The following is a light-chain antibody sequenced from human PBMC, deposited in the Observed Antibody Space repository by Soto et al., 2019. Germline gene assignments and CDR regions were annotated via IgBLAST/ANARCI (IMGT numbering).Light chain of an antibody. CDR2: MGS. Sequence: DTVMTQSPLCLPVTPRETDSMFCRSSQSLGHTKGYRYVAWYLQKTGQSPQLLNYMGSNRATGVPGRFSGSGAGTDFTLKISRLEAEDVGFYYCREYLKAPFTFGPGTQVDSK. V-gene: IGKV2-28*01. J-gene: IGKJ3*01. CDR1: QSLGHTKGYRY. CDR3: REYLKAPFT.